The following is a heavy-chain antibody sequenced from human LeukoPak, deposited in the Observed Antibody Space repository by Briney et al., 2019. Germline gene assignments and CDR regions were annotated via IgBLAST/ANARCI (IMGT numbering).Heavy chain of an antibody. Sequence: PGGSLRLSCTTSGLTFSTSGFNWVRQAPGKGLEWVASIGPTGFDRYHADSSKGRFTISRDNANNFLYLQMDSLRAEDTAVYYCATETNGRHYDYWGQGTLLTVSS. CDR3: ATETNGRHYDY. CDR2: IGPTGFDR. V-gene: IGHV3-21*06. CDR1: GLTFSTSG. D-gene: IGHD1-14*01. J-gene: IGHJ4*02.